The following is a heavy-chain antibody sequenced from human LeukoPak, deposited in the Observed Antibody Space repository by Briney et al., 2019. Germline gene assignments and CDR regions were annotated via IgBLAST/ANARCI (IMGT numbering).Heavy chain of an antibody. CDR3: TRMTTGHDY. Sequence: TSETLSLTCAVSGVSFNDYYWSWVRQTPGKGVEWIGEINHSGYTNDSPSLKSRVTLSIDTSRKQFSLNVRSVTVADTGIYYCTRMTTGHDYWGQGTLVTVSS. V-gene: IGHV4-34*01. J-gene: IGHJ4*02. CDR2: INHSGYT. CDR1: GVSFNDYY. D-gene: IGHD4-17*01.